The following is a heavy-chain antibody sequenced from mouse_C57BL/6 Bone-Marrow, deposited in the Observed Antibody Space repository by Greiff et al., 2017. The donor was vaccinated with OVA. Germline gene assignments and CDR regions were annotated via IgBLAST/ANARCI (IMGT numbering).Heavy chain of an antibody. J-gene: IGHJ1*03. CDR1: GFSLTSYG. V-gene: IGHV2-6-1*01. D-gene: IGHD2-3*01. CDR2: IWRDGST. CDR3: ARHRWLLGYFDV. Sequence: VQLQQSGPGLVAPSQSLSITCTVSGFSLTSYGVHWVRQPPGKGLEWLVVIWRDGSTTSNSALKSRLSISKDNSKSQVFLKMNSRQTDDTAMYYCARHRWLLGYFDVWGTGTTVTVSS.